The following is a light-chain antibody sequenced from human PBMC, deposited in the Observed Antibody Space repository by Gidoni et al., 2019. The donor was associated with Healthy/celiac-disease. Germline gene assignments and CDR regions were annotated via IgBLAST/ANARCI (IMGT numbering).Light chain of an antibody. Sequence: VITQSPATLSVSPGERATLSCRASQSVSSNLAWYQQKPGQAPRLLIYGASTRATGIPARFSGSGSGKEFTLTISSLQSEDFAVYYCQQYNNWPPRYTCGQGTKLEIK. CDR3: QQYNNWPPRYT. CDR1: QSVSSN. J-gene: IGKJ2*01. CDR2: GAS. V-gene: IGKV3-15*01.